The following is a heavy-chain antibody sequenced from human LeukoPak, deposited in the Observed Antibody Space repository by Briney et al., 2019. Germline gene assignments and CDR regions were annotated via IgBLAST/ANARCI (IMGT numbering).Heavy chain of an antibody. J-gene: IGHJ2*01. D-gene: IGHD6-19*01. CDR2: IYYSGST. CDR3: ALGYTSGWYYFDI. Sequence: SETLSLTCDVSGSSISSRSYYWGWIRQPPGKGLEWIGTIYYSGSTDYNPSLNRRVIISVDTSNNQFSLKLSSVTAADTAVYYCALGYTSGWYYFDIWGRGTLVTVSS. CDR1: GSSISSRSYY. V-gene: IGHV4-39*01.